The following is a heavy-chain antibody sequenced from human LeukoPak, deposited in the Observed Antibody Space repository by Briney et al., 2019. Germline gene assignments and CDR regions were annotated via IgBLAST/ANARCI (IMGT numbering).Heavy chain of an antibody. CDR3: ATSTGLDGYYYYGMDV. Sequence: PGGSLRLSCAASGFTFSSYAMSWVRQAPGKGLEWVSAISRSGGSTYYADSVKGRFTISRDNSKNTLYMQMNSLRAEDTAVYYCATSTGLDGYYYYGMDVWGQGTTVTVSS. CDR1: GFTFSSYA. V-gene: IGHV3-23*01. J-gene: IGHJ6*02. D-gene: IGHD1-1*01. CDR2: ISRSGGST.